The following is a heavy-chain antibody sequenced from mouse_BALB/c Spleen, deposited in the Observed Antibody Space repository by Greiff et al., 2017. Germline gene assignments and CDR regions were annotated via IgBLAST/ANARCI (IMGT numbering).Heavy chain of an antibody. D-gene: IGHD1-1*01. J-gene: IGHJ1*01. CDR1: GYAFSSYW. Sequence: VKLVESGAELVRPGSSVKISCKASGYAFSSYWMNWVKQRPGQGLEWIGQIYPGDGDTNYNGKFKGKATLTADKSSSTAYMQLSSLTSEDSAVYFCASGSYGSSLYWYFDVWGAGTTVTVSS. CDR3: ASGSYGSSLYWYFDV. CDR2: IYPGDGDT. V-gene: IGHV1-80*01.